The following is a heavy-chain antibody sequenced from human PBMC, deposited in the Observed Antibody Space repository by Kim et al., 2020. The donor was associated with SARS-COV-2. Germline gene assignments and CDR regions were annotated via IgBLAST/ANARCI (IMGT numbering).Heavy chain of an antibody. V-gene: IGHV3-30*02. CDR3: ARDHQERMSGPYFLNF. CDR2: LRYPGVYK. J-gene: IGHJ4*01. CDR1: GFIFNIYG. Sequence: GGSLRLSCAASGFIFNIYGIHWFRQPPGKGLEWVATLRYPGVYKFYRESVQGRFTISRDTSTNMVELQMNSLRAENTGIYYCARDHQERMSGPYFLNFWGHGTVDTVSS.